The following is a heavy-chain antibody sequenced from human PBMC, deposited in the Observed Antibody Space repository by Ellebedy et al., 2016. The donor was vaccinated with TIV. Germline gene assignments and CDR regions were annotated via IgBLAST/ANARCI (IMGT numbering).Heavy chain of an antibody. Sequence: PGGSLRLSCADSGFTFSDYSMNWVRQAPGKGLEWVSSISSSGNYRYHGDSVKGRFTISRDNAKNSLYLQMNSLRAEDTAVYYCAREKSGHKWNDGFDSWGQGTLVTVSS. V-gene: IGHV3-21*01. J-gene: IGHJ4*02. D-gene: IGHD1-1*01. CDR1: GFTFSDYS. CDR2: ISSSGNYR. CDR3: AREKSGHKWNDGFDS.